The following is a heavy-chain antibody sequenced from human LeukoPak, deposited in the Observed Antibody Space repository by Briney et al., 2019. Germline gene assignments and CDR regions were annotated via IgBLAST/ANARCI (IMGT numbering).Heavy chain of an antibody. CDR2: INPSGGST. J-gene: IGHJ3*02. CDR1: GYTFTIYY. D-gene: IGHD6-19*01. Sequence: GASVKVSFKASGYTFTIYYMHWVRQAPGQGLEWMGIINPSGGSTSYAQKFQGRVTITRDMSTSTAYMELSSLRSEDTAVYYCAADGAVAGTFDIWGQGTMVTVSS. V-gene: IGHV1-46*01. CDR3: AADGAVAGTFDI.